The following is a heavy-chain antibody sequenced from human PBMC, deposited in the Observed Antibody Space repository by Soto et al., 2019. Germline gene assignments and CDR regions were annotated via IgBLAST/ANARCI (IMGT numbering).Heavy chain of an antibody. Sequence: PSETLSLTCTVSGGSISSYYWSWIRQPPGKGLEWIGYIYYSGSTNYNPSLKSRVTISVDTSKNQFSLKLGSVTAADTAVYYCARDSVGYYDSSGYYFSFFDYWGQGTLVTVSS. CDR2: IYYSGST. CDR3: ARDSVGYYDSSGYYFSFFDY. CDR1: GGSISSYY. D-gene: IGHD3-22*01. V-gene: IGHV4-59*01. J-gene: IGHJ4*02.